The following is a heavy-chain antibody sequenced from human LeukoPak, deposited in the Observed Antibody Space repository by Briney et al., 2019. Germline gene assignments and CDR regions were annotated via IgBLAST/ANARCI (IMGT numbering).Heavy chain of an antibody. Sequence: GGSLRLSCAASGFTFSSYSMNWVRQAPGKGLEWVALISYDGSYKYYADSVRGRFTISRDNSKNTLYLQMNSLRAEDSAVYYCAKDLPKWGYCSGGSCYSPLDYWGQGTLVTVSS. J-gene: IGHJ4*02. CDR3: AKDLPKWGYCSGGSCYSPLDY. V-gene: IGHV3-30*18. CDR2: ISYDGSYK. D-gene: IGHD2-15*01. CDR1: GFTFSSYS.